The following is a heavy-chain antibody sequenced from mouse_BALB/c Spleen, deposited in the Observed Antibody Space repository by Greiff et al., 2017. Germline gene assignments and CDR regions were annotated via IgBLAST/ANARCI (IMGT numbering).Heavy chain of an antibody. Sequence: EVQLQQSGAELVKPGASVKLSCTASGFNIQDTYMHWVKQRPEQGLEWIGRIDPANGNTKYDPKFQGKATITADTSSNTAYLQLSSLTSEDTAVYYCAELGREAMDYWGQGTSVTVSS. CDR3: AELGREAMDY. J-gene: IGHJ4*01. V-gene: IGHV14-3*02. CDR2: IDPANGNT. D-gene: IGHD4-1*01. CDR1: GFNIQDTY.